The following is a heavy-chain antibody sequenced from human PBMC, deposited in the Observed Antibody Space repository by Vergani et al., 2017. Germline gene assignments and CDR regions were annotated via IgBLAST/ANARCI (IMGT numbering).Heavy chain of an antibody. CDR3: VKDNDYDADGPFDL. D-gene: IGHD3-16*01. Sequence: VEAGGGLVQPGGSLRLSSTASGFTFQAIAFHWVRQVSGRGLEWVSGIDRNYGVKNGNSFEGRFSISRDNAKKAVFLQMNNLRHEDTALYFCVKDNDYDADGPFDLWGRGTLVTVSS. J-gene: IGHJ2*01. V-gene: IGHV3-9*01. CDR2: IDRNYGVK. CDR1: GFTFQAIA.